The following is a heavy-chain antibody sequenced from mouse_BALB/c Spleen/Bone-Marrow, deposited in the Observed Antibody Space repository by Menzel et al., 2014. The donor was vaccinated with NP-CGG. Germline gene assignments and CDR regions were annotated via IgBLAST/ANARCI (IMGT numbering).Heavy chain of an antibody. CDR2: ILPGSDTS. CDR1: GYTFSSYW. Sequence: QVQLQQSGAELMKPGASVKISCKATGYTFSSYWIEWVKQRPGHGLEWIGEILPGSDTSNYNEKFKGKATFTADTSSNTAHMQLSSLTSEDSAVYYCARGLYGNYGEWGQGTSVPVFS. D-gene: IGHD2-1*01. CDR3: ARGLYGNYGE. V-gene: IGHV1-9*01. J-gene: IGHJ4*01.